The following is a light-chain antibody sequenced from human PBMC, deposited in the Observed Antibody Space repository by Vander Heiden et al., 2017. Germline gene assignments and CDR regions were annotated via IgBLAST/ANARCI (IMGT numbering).Light chain of an antibody. Sequence: DIQLTQLPSSLFASVGDRVTIACLASQTINNYLNWYQQNPGKAPTLLSYAASSLQSEVPSRFSSSGAGTDFSLTISSLQREDFATYYCQRSYSMPYTFGQWTKLEIK. J-gene: IGKJ2*01. V-gene: IGKV1-39*01. CDR2: AAS. CDR3: QRSYSMPYT. CDR1: QTINNY.